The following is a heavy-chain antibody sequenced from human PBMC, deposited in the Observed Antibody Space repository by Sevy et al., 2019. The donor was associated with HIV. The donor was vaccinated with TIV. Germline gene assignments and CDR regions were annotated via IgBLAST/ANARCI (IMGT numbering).Heavy chain of an antibody. CDR3: TTSFGVIAGDDFDY. CDR1: GFTLSTTW. CDR2: INQEGGAK. V-gene: IGHV3-7*01. J-gene: IGHJ4*01. Sequence: GGSLRLSCAASGFTLSTTWMTWVRQAPGKGLEWVANINQEGGAKYYVDSVKGRFTISRDNTKNSLYLQMRSLRVEDTAVYYCTTSFGVIAGDDFDYWGQGTLVTVSS. D-gene: IGHD3-3*01.